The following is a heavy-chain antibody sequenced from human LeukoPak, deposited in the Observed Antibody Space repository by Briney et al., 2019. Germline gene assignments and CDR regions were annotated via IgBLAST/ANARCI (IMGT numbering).Heavy chain of an antibody. V-gene: IGHV4-34*01. CDR1: GGSFSGYY. J-gene: IGHJ6*03. CDR3: ARTKRRDGYYYYYMDV. CDR2: IYHSGST. Sequence: SETLSLTCAVYGGSFSGYYWSWIRQPPGKGLEWIGEIYHSGSTNYNPSLKSRVTISVDTSKNQFSLKLSSVTAADTAVYYCARTKRRDGYYYYYMDVWGKGTTVTVSS. D-gene: IGHD5-24*01.